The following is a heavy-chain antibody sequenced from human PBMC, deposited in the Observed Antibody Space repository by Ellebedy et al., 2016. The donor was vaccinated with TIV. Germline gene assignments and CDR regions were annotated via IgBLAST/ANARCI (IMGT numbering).Heavy chain of an antibody. D-gene: IGHD6-13*01. J-gene: IGHJ4*02. CDR1: GFTFSSYS. Sequence: GESLKISCVVSGFTFSSYSMNWVRQAPGKGLEWVSSISSSSRHINYVDSVKGRFSISRDNAKNSLYLEMHSLRAEDTAVYYCSRATAATGTPGTPGMDYWGQGTLVTVSA. CDR2: ISSSSRHI. V-gene: IGHV3-21*06. CDR3: SRATAATGTPGTPGMDY.